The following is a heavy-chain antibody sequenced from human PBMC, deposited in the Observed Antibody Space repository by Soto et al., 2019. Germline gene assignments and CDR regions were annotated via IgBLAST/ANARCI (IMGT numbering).Heavy chain of an antibody. V-gene: IGHV5-51*01. D-gene: IGHD1-26*01. Sequence: GESLKISCKGSGYGFPTYWIGWLRQMPGKGLEWIGTIYPGDSDTKYSSAFRGHVTISADTSVSTAYLQWRSLEATDSAIYYCARYSGSYWHYLDFWGQGTLVTVSS. CDR3: ARYSGSYWHYLDF. CDR2: IYPGDSDT. J-gene: IGHJ4*02. CDR1: GYGFPTYW.